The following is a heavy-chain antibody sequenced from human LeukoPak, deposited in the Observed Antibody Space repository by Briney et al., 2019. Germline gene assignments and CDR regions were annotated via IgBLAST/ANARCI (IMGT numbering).Heavy chain of an antibody. D-gene: IGHD2-15*01. CDR3: ARDSPGGGTYGMDV. J-gene: IGHJ6*02. CDR2: IWHDGSNK. V-gene: IGHV3-33*01. CDR1: GFTFSSYG. Sequence: PGRSLRLSCAASGFTFSSYGMHWVRQAPGKGLEWVAGIWHDGSNKYYADSVKGRFTISRDNSKNTLYLQMNSLRAEDTAVYYCARDSPGGGTYGMDVWGQRTTDTVSS.